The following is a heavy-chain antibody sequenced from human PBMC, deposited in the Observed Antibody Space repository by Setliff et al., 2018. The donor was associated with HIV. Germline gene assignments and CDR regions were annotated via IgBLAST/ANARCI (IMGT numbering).Heavy chain of an antibody. CDR3: AGSAHSYSYMGYYYHTMDV. Sequence: SVKVSCKTSGGTFSTYVITWVRQAPGQGLEWMGGMLPILGMGDFEQKFQGRVTITADASTRTAYMELSSLTSDDTAVYYCAGSAHSYSYMGYYYHTMDVWGQGTTLTVSS. CDR1: GGTFSTYV. J-gene: IGHJ6*02. CDR2: MLPILGMG. D-gene: IGHD4-4*01. V-gene: IGHV1-69*10.